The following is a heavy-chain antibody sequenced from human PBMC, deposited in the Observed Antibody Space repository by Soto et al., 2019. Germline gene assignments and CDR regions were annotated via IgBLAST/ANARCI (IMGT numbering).Heavy chain of an antibody. J-gene: IGHJ4*02. CDR1: GFTFSSYA. CDR3: AKDRMMWELPAYYCDY. Sequence: EVQLLESGGGLVQPGGSLSLSCAASGFTFSSYAMSWVRQAPGKGLEWVSAISGSGGSTYYADSVKGRFTISRDNSKNTLYLQMNSLRAEDTAVYYCAKDRMMWELPAYYCDYWGQGTLVTVSS. CDR2: ISGSGGST. D-gene: IGHD1-26*01. V-gene: IGHV3-23*01.